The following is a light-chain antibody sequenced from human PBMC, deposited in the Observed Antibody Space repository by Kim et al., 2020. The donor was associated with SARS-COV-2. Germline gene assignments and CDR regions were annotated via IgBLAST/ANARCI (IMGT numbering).Light chain of an antibody. CDR3: CSYAGSPPYV. CDR2: DVT. J-gene: IGLJ1*01. V-gene: IGLV2-8*01. Sequence: SALTQPPSASGSPGQSVTISCTGTSSDVGGYNYVSWYQQHPGKAPKLIIYDVTKRPSGVPDRFSASKSGNTASLTISGLQAEDEADYYCCSYAGSPPYVFGTGTKVTVL. CDR1: SSDVGGYNY.